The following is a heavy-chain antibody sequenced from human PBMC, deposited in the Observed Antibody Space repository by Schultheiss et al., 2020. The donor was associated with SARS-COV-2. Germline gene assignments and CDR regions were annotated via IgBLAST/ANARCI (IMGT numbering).Heavy chain of an antibody. V-gene: IGHV3-15*07. CDR1: GFLFTNAW. Sequence: GGSLRLSCAASGFLFTNAWMNWVRQAPGKGLEWVGRIKSKADGGTTDYAEPVKGRFTISRDDSKDTLYLQMNSLKTEDTAVYYCTTSSSWNYYYYYGMDVWGQGTTVTVSS. J-gene: IGHJ6*02. D-gene: IGHD6-13*01. CDR3: TTSSSWNYYYYYGMDV. CDR2: IKSKADGGTT.